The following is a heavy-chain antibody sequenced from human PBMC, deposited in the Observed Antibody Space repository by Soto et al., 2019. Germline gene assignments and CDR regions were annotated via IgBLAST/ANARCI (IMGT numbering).Heavy chain of an antibody. CDR2: IIPIFGTA. CDR1: GGTFSSYA. Sequence: SVKVSCKASGGTFSSYAISWVRQAPGRGLEWMGGIIPIFGTANYAQKFQGRVTITADESTSTAYMELSSLRSEDTAVYYCARDRYCSSTSCYGYYYYYGMDVWGQGTTVTVSS. D-gene: IGHD2-2*01. J-gene: IGHJ6*02. V-gene: IGHV1-69*13. CDR3: ARDRYCSSTSCYGYYYYYGMDV.